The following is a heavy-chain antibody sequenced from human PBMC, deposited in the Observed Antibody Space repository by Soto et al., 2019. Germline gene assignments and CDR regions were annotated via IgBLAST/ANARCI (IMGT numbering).Heavy chain of an antibody. CDR1: GFDFSDFY. Sequence: QEQLVASGGGLVKPGESLSLSCEGSGFDFSDFYMSWIRQAPGKGLELIGYIRSRSGHTNNIDSVKGRFTISRDNARSSLYLQMNSLRVEDTAVYYFARQGLGVAATTGGFDIWGQGTTVTVFS. J-gene: IGHJ3*02. D-gene: IGHD3-3*01. V-gene: IGHV3-11*05. CDR2: IRSRSGHT. CDR3: ARQGLGVAATTGGFDI.